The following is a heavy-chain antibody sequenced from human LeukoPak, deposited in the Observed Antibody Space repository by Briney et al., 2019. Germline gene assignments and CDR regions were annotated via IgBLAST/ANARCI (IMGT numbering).Heavy chain of an antibody. V-gene: IGHV4-59*08. CDR3: ARLYNWNNYYYGMDV. J-gene: IGHJ6*02. CDR2: IYYSGST. CDR1: GGSISSYC. D-gene: IGHD1/OR15-1a*01. Sequence: SETLSLTCTVSGGSISSYCWSWIRQPPGKGLEWIGYIYYSGSTNYNPSLKSRVTISVDTSKNQFSLKLSSVTAADTAVYYCARLYNWNNYYYGMDVWGQGTTVTVSS.